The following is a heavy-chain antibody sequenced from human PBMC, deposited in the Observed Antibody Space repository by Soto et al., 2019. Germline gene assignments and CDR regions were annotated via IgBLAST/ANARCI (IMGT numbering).Heavy chain of an antibody. CDR3: ARCPIDHNWFDP. D-gene: IGHD3-9*01. CDR2: IYDTGST. J-gene: IGHJ5*02. Sequence: PSETLSLTCTFSGSDITTYYWSWLRQSPGKGLGWIGHIYDTGSTTYNPSLKSRVTISVDTSNKQFSLRLTSVTAADTAVYYCARCPIDHNWFDPWGQGTLVTVSS. V-gene: IGHV4-59*01. CDR1: GSDITTYY.